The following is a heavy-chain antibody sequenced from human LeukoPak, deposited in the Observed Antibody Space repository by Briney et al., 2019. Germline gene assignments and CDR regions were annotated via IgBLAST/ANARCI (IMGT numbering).Heavy chain of an antibody. D-gene: IGHD2-15*01. CDR2: IRYDGNDK. V-gene: IGHV3-30*02. J-gene: IGHJ3*02. Sequence: GGSLRLSCAASGFTFSYYGMHWVRQAPDKGLEWVAFIRYDGNDKFYAQSVKGRFTISRDTSRSTLYLQMNSLRPEDTAVYYCARAGGRGRAFDIWGQGTSVSVS. CDR1: GFTFSYYG. CDR3: ARAGGRGRAFDI.